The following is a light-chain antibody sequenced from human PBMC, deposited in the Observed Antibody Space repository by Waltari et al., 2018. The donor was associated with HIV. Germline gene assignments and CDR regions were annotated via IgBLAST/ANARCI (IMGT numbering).Light chain of an antibody. V-gene: IGKV3-15*01. CDR1: QRVSSN. J-gene: IGKJ2*03. CDR2: AAS. CDR3: QQYNAWPLYS. Sequence: EIVMTQSPATLSVSPGESVTLPCRASQRVSSNLAWYQQRPGQAPRLLIFAASTRAPGIPARFSGSGSGTEFTLTISSLQSEDFAVYYCQQYNAWPLYSFGQGTKLEI.